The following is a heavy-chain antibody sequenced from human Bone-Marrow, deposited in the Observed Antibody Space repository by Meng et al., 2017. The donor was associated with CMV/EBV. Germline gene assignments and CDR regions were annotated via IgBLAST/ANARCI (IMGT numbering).Heavy chain of an antibody. Sequence: ASVKVSCKASGYTFTSYGISWVRQAPGQGLEWMGWISAYNGNTNYAQKLQGRVTMTRDTSISTAYMELSRLRSDDTAVYYCARDHSTSSSLSNWFDPWGQGTLVTVAS. V-gene: IGHV1-18*01. CDR2: ISAYNGNT. CDR3: ARDHSTSSSLSNWFDP. J-gene: IGHJ5*02. D-gene: IGHD6-6*01. CDR1: GYTFTSYG.